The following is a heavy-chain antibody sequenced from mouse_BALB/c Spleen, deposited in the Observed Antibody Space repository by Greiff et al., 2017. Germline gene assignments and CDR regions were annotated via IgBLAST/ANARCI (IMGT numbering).Heavy chain of an antibody. CDR2: IYPGDGDT. V-gene: IGHV1-87*01. CDR3: ARGVYYGSSYADAMDY. CDR1: GYTFTSYW. D-gene: IGHD1-1*01. Sequence: QVQLKESGAELARPGASVKLSCKASGYTFTSYWMQWVKQRPGQGLEWIGAIYPGDGDTRYTQKFKGKATLTADKSSSTAYMQLSSLASEDSAVYYCARGVYYGSSYADAMDYWGQGTSVTVSS. J-gene: IGHJ4*01.